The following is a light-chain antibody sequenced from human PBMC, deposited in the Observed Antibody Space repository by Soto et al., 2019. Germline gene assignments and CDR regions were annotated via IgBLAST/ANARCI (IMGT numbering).Light chain of an antibody. Sequence: QSVLTQPASVSGSPGQSITISCTGTSSDVGGYNFVSWYQQHPDKAPKLMIYDVTNRPSEVSNRFSGSKSGNTASLTISGLQAEDEADYYCSSYTSISTYVFGTGTKVTDL. V-gene: IGLV2-14*01. CDR3: SSYTSISTYV. J-gene: IGLJ1*01. CDR2: DVT. CDR1: SSDVGGYNF.